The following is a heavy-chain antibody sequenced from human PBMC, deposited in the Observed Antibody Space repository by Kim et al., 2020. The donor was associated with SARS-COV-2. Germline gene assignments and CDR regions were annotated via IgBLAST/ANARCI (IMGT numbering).Heavy chain of an antibody. CDR2: IYPGDSDT. CDR3: ARFAYSSSWYHHYYYGMDV. CDR1: GYSFTSYW. J-gene: IGHJ6*02. V-gene: IGHV5-51*01. Sequence: GESLKISCKGSGYSFTSYWIGWVRQMPGKGLEWMGIIYPGDSDTRYSPSFQGQVTISADKSISTAYLQWSSLKASDTAMYYCARFAYSSSWYHHYYYGMDVWGQGTTVTVSS. D-gene: IGHD6-13*01.